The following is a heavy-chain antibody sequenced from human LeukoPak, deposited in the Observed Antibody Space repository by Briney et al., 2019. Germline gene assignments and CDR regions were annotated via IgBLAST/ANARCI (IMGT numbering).Heavy chain of an antibody. V-gene: IGHV4-30-2*01. Sequence: SETLSLTCAVYGGSFSGYSWSWIRQPPGKGLEWIGYIYHSGSTYYNPSLKSRVTMSVDRSENQFSLKLNSVTAADTAVYYCARGWGPVYYFDYWGQGTLVTVSS. D-gene: IGHD3-16*01. J-gene: IGHJ4*02. CDR3: ARGWGPVYYFDY. CDR1: GGSFSGYS. CDR2: IYHSGST.